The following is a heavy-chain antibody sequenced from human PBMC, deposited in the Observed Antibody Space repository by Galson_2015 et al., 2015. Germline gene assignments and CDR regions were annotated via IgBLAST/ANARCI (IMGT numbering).Heavy chain of an antibody. CDR2: LSCDGSNK. D-gene: IGHD2-15*01. CDR3: AKDLTRYCSGGSCDNFDY. Sequence: SLRLSCAASGFTFSNYGMHWVRQAPGKGLEWVAVLSCDGSNKYYADSVKGRFTISRDNSKNTLYLQMNSLRPEDTAVYYCAKDLTRYCSGGSCDNFDYWGQGTLVTVSS. J-gene: IGHJ4*02. CDR1: GFTFSNYG. V-gene: IGHV3-30*18.